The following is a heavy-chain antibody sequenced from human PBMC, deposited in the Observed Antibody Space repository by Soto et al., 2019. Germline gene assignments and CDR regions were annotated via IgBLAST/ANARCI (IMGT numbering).Heavy chain of an antibody. CDR3: ARKYSSSIPFDY. J-gene: IGHJ4*02. V-gene: IGHV3-33*01. CDR1: GFTFSAYG. D-gene: IGHD6-13*01. Sequence: GGSLRLSCAASGFTFSAYGMHWVRQAPGKGLEWVAVIWYDGSNAYYADSMKGRFSISRDNSKNTLFLQMNSLRAEDTAVYYCARKYSSSIPFDYWGQGXLVTVYS. CDR2: IWYDGSNA.